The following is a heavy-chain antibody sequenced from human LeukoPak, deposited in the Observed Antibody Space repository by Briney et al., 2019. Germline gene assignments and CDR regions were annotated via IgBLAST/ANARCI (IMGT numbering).Heavy chain of an antibody. CDR1: GFALRTYW. J-gene: IGHJ4*02. D-gene: IGHD3-3*01. Sequence: PGGSLRLSCAASGFALRTYWMHWVRQAPGKGLEWVSRLDTEGGAIYYADSVNGRFTISRDNDENMLYLQMNSLRAEDTAVCFWASDFLGAGTFDYWGQGTLCTVSS. CDR2: LDTEGGAI. CDR3: ASDFLGAGTFDY. V-gene: IGHV3-74*01.